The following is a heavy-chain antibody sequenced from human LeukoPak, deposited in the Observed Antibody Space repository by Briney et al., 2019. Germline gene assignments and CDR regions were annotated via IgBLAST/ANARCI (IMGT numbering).Heavy chain of an antibody. CDR3: TRERLWFGELPIPDY. J-gene: IGHJ4*02. CDR1: SGSINSSTYY. D-gene: IGHD3-10*01. Sequence: NPSETLSLTCTVSSGSINSSTYYWSWIRQPAGKGLEWIGRIYSSGSTNYNPSLKSRVTIALDTSKNQFSLKRTSVTAADTAIYYCTRERLWFGELPIPDYWGQGTLVTVSS. V-gene: IGHV4-61*02. CDR2: IYSSGST.